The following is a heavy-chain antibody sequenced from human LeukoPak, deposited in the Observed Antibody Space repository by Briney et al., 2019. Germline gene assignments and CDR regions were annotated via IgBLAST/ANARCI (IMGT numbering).Heavy chain of an antibody. V-gene: IGHV3-49*03. D-gene: IGHD4-17*01. CDR2: IRSKAFGGTP. Sequence: PGGSLRLSCSASGFTFDDYVVSWFRQAPGKGLEWVGFIRSKAFGGTPEYAASVRGRFTISRDDSKSIAYLQMNSLKTEDTAVYYCTRNTVTVHFDYWSQGTLVTVSS. CDR1: GFTFDDYV. J-gene: IGHJ4*02. CDR3: TRNTVTVHFDY.